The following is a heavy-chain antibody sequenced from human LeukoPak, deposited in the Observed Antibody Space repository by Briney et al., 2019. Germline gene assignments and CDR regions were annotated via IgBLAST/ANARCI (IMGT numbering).Heavy chain of an antibody. CDR1: GFTFSSYA. D-gene: IGHD6-13*01. CDR3: AKIAAAGKRRGAFDI. V-gene: IGHV3-23*01. CDR2: ISGSGSST. Sequence: GGSLILYCAASGFTFSSYAMSWARQAPGKGLEWVSAISGSGSSTYSADSVKGRFTISRDNSKNTLYLQMNSLRAEDTAVYYCAKIAAAGKRRGAFDIWGQGTMVTVSS. J-gene: IGHJ3*02.